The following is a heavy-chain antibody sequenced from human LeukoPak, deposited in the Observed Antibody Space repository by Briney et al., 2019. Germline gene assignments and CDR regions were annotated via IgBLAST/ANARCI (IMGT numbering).Heavy chain of an antibody. CDR3: ARLYGGKERLIDY. J-gene: IGHJ4*02. D-gene: IGHD4-23*01. CDR1: GGSFSAYY. V-gene: IGHV4-34*01. CDR2: INLSGRT. Sequence: SETLSLTCGVSGGSFSAYYWSWIRQPPGKGLELIGEINLSGRTNYNPSLKSRVTISVDTSKNQFSLKLSSVTAADTAVYYCARLYGGKERLIDYWGQGTLVTVSS.